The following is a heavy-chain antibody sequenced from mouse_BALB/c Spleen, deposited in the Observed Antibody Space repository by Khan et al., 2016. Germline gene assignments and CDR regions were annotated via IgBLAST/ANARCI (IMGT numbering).Heavy chain of an antibody. CDR1: GYSITSDYA. CDR3: AEELGWFAY. Sequence: EVQLQEPGPGLVKPSQSLSLTCTVTGYSITSDYAWNWIRQFPGNKLEWMGYISYSGSTSYNPSLKSRTSITRDTSKDQFYLRLNSVTTGDTATPACAEELGWFAYWGQGPLVTVSA. J-gene: IGHJ3*01. D-gene: IGHD4-1*01. CDR2: ISYSGST. V-gene: IGHV3-2*02.